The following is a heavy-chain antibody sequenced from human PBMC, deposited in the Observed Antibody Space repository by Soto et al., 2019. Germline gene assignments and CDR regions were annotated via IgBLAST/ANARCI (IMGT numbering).Heavy chain of an antibody. CDR3: AKDGKIAAAGTWVKYFDS. D-gene: IGHD6-13*01. J-gene: IGHJ4*02. V-gene: IGHV3-23*01. Sequence: GGSLRLSCAASGFTFSSYAMSWVRQAPGKGLEWVSAISGSGDKTYYADSVKGRITISRDNSKNTLYLQMNSLRAEDTAVYYCAKDGKIAAAGTWVKYFDSWRQGTLAPLSS. CDR1: GFTFSSYA. CDR2: ISGSGDKT.